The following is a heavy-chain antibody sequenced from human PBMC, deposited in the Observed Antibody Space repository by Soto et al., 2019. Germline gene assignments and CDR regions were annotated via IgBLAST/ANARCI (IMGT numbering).Heavy chain of an antibody. V-gene: IGHV3-23*01. J-gene: IGHJ5*02. D-gene: IGHD2-2*01. Sequence: EVQLLESGGDLVQPGGSLRLSCAASGFTFSSYAMSWVRQAPGKGLEWVSAISDSGGRRYYADSVKGRFTISRDNSKNTVYLQMNSLRAEHTAVYYCVKERGCSSASCYACWGNWFGPWGQGTLVTLS. CDR3: VKERGCSSASCYACWGNWFGP. CDR2: ISDSGGRR. CDR1: GFTFSSYA.